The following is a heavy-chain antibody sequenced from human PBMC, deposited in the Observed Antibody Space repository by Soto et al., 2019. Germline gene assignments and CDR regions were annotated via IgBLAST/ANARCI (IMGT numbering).Heavy chain of an antibody. CDR3: ARNRVHSSPSLYYYYYYMDV. CDR2: IYYSGST. J-gene: IGHJ6*03. D-gene: IGHD3-22*01. CDR1: GDSISTYY. V-gene: IGHV4-59*01. Sequence: QVQLRESGPGLVKPSETLSLTCTVSGDSISTYYWSWIRQPPGKGLEWIGYIYYSGSTNYNPSLRSRFTISVDTSKTQLSLRLSSVTAADTAVYYCARNRVHSSPSLYYYYYYMDVWGKGTAVTVSS.